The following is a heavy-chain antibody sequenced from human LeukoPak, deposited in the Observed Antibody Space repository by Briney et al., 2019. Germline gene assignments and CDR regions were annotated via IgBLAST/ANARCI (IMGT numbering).Heavy chain of an antibody. D-gene: IGHD2-2*02. J-gene: IGHJ6*02. V-gene: IGHV3-53*01. CDR2: LYSGGRT. CDR1: GFIFTNYA. Sequence: GGSLRLSCAASGFIFTNYAVTWVRQAPGKGLEWVSVLYSGGRTYYADSVKGRFTISRDNSKNTLYLQMNSLRAEDTAVYYCASLYSYGMDVWGQGTTVTVSS. CDR3: ASLYSYGMDV.